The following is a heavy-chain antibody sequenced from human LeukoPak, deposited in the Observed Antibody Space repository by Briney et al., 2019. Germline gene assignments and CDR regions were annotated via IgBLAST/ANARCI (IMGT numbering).Heavy chain of an antibody. V-gene: IGHV3-7*03. CDR2: IKQVGSEK. D-gene: IGHD5-18*01. CDR3: AREDTAMGYYYYYGMDV. J-gene: IGHJ6*04. Sequence: GGSLRLSCAASGFTFSSYWMSWVRQAPGKGLEWVANIKQVGSEKYYVDSVKGRFTISRDNAKNSLYLQMNSLRAEDTAVYYCAREDTAMGYYYYYGMDVWGKGTTVTVSS. CDR1: GFTFSSYW.